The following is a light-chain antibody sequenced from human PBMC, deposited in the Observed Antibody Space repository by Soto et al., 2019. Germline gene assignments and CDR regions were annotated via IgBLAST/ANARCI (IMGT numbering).Light chain of an antibody. CDR3: QVWDSSSDHWV. CDR2: DDS. Sequence: SYELTQPPSVSGAPGQTARITCGGTNIGSKSVHWYQQKPGQAPVLGVYDDSDRPSGIPERFSGSNSGNTATLTISRVEAGDEADYYCQVWDSSSDHWVFGGGTQLTVL. V-gene: IGLV3-21*02. CDR1: NIGSKS. J-gene: IGLJ3*02.